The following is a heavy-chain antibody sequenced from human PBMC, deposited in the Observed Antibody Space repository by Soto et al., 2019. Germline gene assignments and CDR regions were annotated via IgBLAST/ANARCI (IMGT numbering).Heavy chain of an antibody. CDR1: GYTFTDYG. V-gene: IGHV1-18*01. J-gene: IGHJ4*02. CDR2: ISAKNGDT. Sequence: QVQLVQSGADVKKPGASVRVSCKASGYTFTDYGITWVRQAPGQGLEWMGWISAKNGDTNLAQKFRGRVTLTTDTSTGTAYMDLRSLTPDDPAVYYCARDPPETPSDYWGPGTLVTVSS. CDR3: ARDPPETPSDY.